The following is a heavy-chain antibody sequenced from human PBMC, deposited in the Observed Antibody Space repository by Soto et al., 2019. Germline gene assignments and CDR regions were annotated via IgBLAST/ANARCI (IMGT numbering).Heavy chain of an antibody. CDR3: AKGGFGGYGMDV. CDR1: GFNFHDYT. D-gene: IGHD6-25*01. CDR2: ITWDGGSI. Sequence: RLSCAASGFNFHDYTIHWVRQSPGKGLEWVSFITWDGGSIYYADSVKGRFTISRDNSKNSLTLEMNSLRSEDSGVYYCAKGGFGGYGMDVWGQGTTVTVSS. J-gene: IGHJ6*02. V-gene: IGHV3-43*01.